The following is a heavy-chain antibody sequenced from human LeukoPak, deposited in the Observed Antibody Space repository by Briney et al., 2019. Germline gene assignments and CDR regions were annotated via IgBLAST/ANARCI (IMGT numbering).Heavy chain of an antibody. CDR2: IWYDGSKK. CDR3: ARGRPY. CDR1: GFTFSWYG. J-gene: IGHJ4*02. V-gene: IGHV3-33*01. Sequence: GGSLGLSCAASGFTFSWYGIHWVRQAPGKGLEWVAVIWYDGSKKYYADSVKGRFTISRDNSKNTLYLQMNSLRVEDTAVYYCARGRPYWGQGTLVTVSS.